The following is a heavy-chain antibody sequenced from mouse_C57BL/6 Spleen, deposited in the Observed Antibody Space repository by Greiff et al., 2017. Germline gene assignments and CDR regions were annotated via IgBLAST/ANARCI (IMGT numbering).Heavy chain of an antibody. J-gene: IGHJ1*03. V-gene: IGHV5-12*01. CDR1: GFTFSDYY. CDR2: ISNGGGST. CDR3: ARLGGTGDFDV. Sequence: EVKLMESGGGLVQPGGSLKLSCAASGFTFSDYYMYWVRQTPEKRLEWVAYISNGGGSTYYPDTVKGRFTISRDNPKNTLYLQMSRLKSEDTAMYYCARLGGTGDFDVWGTGTTVTVSS. D-gene: IGHD4-1*01.